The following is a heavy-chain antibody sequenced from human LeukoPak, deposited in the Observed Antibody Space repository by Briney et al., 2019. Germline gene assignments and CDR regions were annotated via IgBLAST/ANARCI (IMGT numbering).Heavy chain of an antibody. CDR2: ISSSSSYI. V-gene: IGHV3-21*01. D-gene: IGHD1-26*01. Sequence: PGGSLRLSCAASGFTLSSYSMNWVRQAPGKGLEWVSSISSSSSYIYYADSVKGRFTISRDNAKNSLYLQMNSLRAEDTAVYYCARSPSVIVDAEYFQHWGQGTLVTVSS. J-gene: IGHJ1*01. CDR3: ARSPSVIVDAEYFQH. CDR1: GFTLSSYS.